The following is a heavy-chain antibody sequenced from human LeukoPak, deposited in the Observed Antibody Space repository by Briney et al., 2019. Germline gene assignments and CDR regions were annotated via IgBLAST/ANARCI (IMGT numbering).Heavy chain of an antibody. D-gene: IGHD3-22*01. Sequence: GGSLRLSCAASGFTFSYYIMNWVRQAPGKGLEWVSSITSSNSIYYADSVQGRFTVSRDNAKNSLYLQMNSLRADETAVYYCARDFEERGYYLADFDYWGQGTLVTVSS. J-gene: IGHJ4*02. CDR3: ARDFEERGYYLADFDY. CDR2: ITSSNSI. CDR1: GFTFSYYI. V-gene: IGHV3-69-1*01.